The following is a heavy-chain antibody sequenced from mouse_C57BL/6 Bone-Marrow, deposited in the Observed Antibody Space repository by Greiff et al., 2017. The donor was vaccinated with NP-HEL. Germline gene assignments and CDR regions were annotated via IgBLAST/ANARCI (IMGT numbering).Heavy chain of an antibody. CDR1: GFTFSDYG. D-gene: IGHD2-2*01. J-gene: IGHJ4*01. Sequence: EVKLVESGGGLVQPGGSLKLSCAASGFTFSDYGMAWVRQAPRKGPEWVAFISNLAYSIYYADTVTGRFTISRENAKNTLYLEMSSLRSEDTAMYYCARYYGYDGGGAMDYWGQGTSVTVSS. CDR2: ISNLAYSI. V-gene: IGHV5-15*01. CDR3: ARYYGYDGGGAMDY.